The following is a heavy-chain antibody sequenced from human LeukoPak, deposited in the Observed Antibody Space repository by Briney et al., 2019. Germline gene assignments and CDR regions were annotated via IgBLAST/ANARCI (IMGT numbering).Heavy chain of an antibody. CDR3: AKDISSAWPRSLDY. D-gene: IGHD3-22*01. CDR2: IGWNSDYI. CDR1: GFSFDDYA. V-gene: IGHV3-9*01. J-gene: IGHJ4*02. Sequence: PGGSLRLSCAAPGFSFDDYAMHRVRLAPGKGLEWVSSIGWNSDYIGYADSVKGRFTISRDNAKNSLYLQMSSLRAEDTALYYCAKDISSAWPRSLDYWGQGTLVTVSS.